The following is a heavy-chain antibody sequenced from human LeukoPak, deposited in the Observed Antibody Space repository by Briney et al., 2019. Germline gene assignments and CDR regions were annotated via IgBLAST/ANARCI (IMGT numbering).Heavy chain of an antibody. Sequence: PEWSLRLSCAASGFTVSSNYMSWVRQAPGKGLEWVSVIYSGGSTYYADSVKGRFTISRDNSKNTLYLQMNSLRAEDTAVYYRARGGGGYYDSSVYYPDYFDYWGQGTLVTVSS. CDR2: IYSGGST. D-gene: IGHD3-22*01. V-gene: IGHV3-53*01. CDR3: ARGGGGYYDSSVYYPDYFDY. J-gene: IGHJ4*02. CDR1: GFTVSSNY.